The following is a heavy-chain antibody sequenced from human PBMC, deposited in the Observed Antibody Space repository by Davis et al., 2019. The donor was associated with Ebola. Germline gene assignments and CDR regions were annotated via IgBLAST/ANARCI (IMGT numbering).Heavy chain of an antibody. CDR1: GYSFTSNI. CDR3: ARDREGGSYDWFDP. CDR2: ISTYNGNT. V-gene: IGHV1-18*01. Sequence: ASVKVSCKTPGYSFTSNIMHWVRQAPGQGLEWMGWISTYNGNTNYAQSLQGRVAMTTDTSTTTAYMELRSLRSDDTAVYYCARDREGGSYDWFDPWGQGTLVTVSS. D-gene: IGHD1-26*01. J-gene: IGHJ5*02.